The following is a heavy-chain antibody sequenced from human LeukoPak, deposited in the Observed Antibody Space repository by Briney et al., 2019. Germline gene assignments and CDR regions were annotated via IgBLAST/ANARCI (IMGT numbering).Heavy chain of an antibody. CDR1: GYSISSGYY. V-gene: IGHV4-38-2*02. J-gene: IGHJ5*02. CDR2: IYHSGST. CDR3: ARAFNWNYWFDP. Sequence: SETLSLTCTVSGYSISSGYYWGWIRQPPGKGLEWIASIYHSGSTYCNPSLKSRVNISVDTSKNHFSLKLNSVTAADTAVYFCARAFNWNYWFDPWGQGTLVTVS. D-gene: IGHD1-1*01.